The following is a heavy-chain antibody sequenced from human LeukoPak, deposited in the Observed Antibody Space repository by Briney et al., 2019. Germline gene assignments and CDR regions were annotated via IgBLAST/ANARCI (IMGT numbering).Heavy chain of an antibody. V-gene: IGHV1-18*01. J-gene: IGHJ5*02. D-gene: IGHD2-2*01. CDR1: GYTFTSYG. Sequence: ASVKVSCKASGYTFTSYGFSWVRQAPGQGLEWMGWISAYNGNTNYAQKLQGRVTMTTDTSTSTAYMELRSLRSDDTAVYYCAREVIPYCSSTSCSNWFDPWGQGTLVTVSS. CDR2: ISAYNGNT. CDR3: AREVIPYCSSTSCSNWFDP.